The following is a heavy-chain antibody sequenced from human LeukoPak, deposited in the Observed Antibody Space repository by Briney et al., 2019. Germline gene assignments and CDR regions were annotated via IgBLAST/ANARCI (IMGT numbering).Heavy chain of an antibody. CDR1: GFTFSSYG. V-gene: IGHV3-7*01. D-gene: IGHD4-11*01. CDR2: IKQDGSEK. J-gene: IGHJ6*03. Sequence: GGSLRLSCAASGFTFSSYGMHWVRQAPGKGLEWVANIKQDGSEKYYVDSVKGRFTISRDNAKNSLYLQMNSLRAEDTAVYYCARDRDGDYSNYDYYYYYMDVWGKGTTVTVSS. CDR3: ARDRDGDYSNYDYYYYYMDV.